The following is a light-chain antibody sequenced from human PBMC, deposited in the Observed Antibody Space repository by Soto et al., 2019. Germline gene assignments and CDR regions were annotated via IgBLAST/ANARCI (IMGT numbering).Light chain of an antibody. CDR3: QHFGNSLWT. V-gene: IGKV3-20*01. CDR1: QSVASRN. J-gene: IGKJ1*01. CDR2: GAS. Sequence: EIVLTQSPGTLSLSPGERATRSCRASQSVASRNLAWYQQKSGQAPRLLIYGASSRAIHTPDRFSGSGSGTDFTLTISGLEPEDFAVYYCQHFGNSLWTFGQGTKVDIK.